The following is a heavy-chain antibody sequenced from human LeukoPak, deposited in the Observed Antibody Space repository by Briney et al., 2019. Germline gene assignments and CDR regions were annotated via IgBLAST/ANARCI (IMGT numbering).Heavy chain of an antibody. CDR1: EFTFSNYA. J-gene: IGHJ5*02. CDR2: ISGGGGST. CDR3: AKGSGINHYHWIDP. Sequence: GGSLRLSCAASEFTFSNYAMNWVRQAPGKGLEWVSGISGGGGSTYYADSVKGRFTISRDNSKNTLYLQMDSLGAEDTALYYCAKGSGINHYHWIDPWGQGTLVTVSS. V-gene: IGHV3-23*01. D-gene: IGHD1-14*01.